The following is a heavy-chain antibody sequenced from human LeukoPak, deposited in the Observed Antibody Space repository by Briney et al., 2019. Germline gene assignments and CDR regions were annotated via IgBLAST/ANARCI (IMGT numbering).Heavy chain of an antibody. D-gene: IGHD4-23*01. CDR3: ARDGYGGKNYYYMDV. J-gene: IGHJ6*03. CDR2: ISAYNGNT. V-gene: IGHV1-18*01. CDR1: GYTFTSYG. Sequence: ASVKVSCKASGYTFTSYGISWVRQAPGQGLEWMVWISAYNGNTNYAQKLQGRVTMTTDTSTSTAYMELRSLRSDDTAVYYCARDGYGGKNYYYMDVWGKGTTVTVSS.